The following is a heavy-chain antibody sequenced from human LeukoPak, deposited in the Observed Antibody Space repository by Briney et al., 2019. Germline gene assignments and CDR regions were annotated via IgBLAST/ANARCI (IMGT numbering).Heavy chain of an antibody. V-gene: IGHV3-21*04. CDR1: GFTFSTYA. Sequence: GGSLRLSCAASGFTFSTYAMTWVRQAPGKGLEWVSPISSSSTFIYYADSVKGRFTISRDNSKSTLYIQMNSLRAEDTAVYYCARAKPKNMVRGLIMRRESRYYFDYWGQGTLVTVSS. J-gene: IGHJ4*02. CDR2: ISSSSTFI. D-gene: IGHD3-10*01. CDR3: ARAKPKNMVRGLIMRRESRYYFDY.